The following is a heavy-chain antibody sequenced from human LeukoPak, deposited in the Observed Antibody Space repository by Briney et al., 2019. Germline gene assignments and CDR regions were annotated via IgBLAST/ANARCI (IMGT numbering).Heavy chain of an antibody. Sequence: PSETLSLTCTVSGYSLSSGFFCDWIRPSPGKGLEWIGSFSHRGGSYHNPSLKSRVTISVDTSKNQFSLKLSSVTAADTAVYYCARADWYGPSREFDCWGQGTLVTVSS. D-gene: IGHD3/OR15-3a*01. CDR3: ARADWYGPSREFDC. V-gene: IGHV4-38-2*02. CDR2: FSHRGGS. J-gene: IGHJ4*02. CDR1: GYSLSSGFF.